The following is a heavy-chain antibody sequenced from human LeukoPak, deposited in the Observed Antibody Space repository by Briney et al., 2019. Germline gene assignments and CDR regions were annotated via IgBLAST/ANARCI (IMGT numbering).Heavy chain of an antibody. J-gene: IGHJ3*02. D-gene: IGHD2-21*02. V-gene: IGHV3-30*04. CDR2: ISYDGSNK. CDR1: GFTFSSYA. Sequence: GGSLRLSCAASGFTFSSYAMHWVRQAPGKGLEWVAVISYDGSNKYYADSVKGRFTISRDNSKNTLYLQMNSLRAEDTAVYYCAKFIGYCGGDCYSGLNDAFDIWGQGTMVTVSS. CDR3: AKFIGYCGGDCYSGLNDAFDI.